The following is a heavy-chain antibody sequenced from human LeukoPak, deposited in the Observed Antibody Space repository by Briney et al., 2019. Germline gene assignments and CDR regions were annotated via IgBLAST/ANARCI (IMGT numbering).Heavy chain of an antibody. CDR2: IIPIFGTA. CDR1: GGTFSSYA. J-gene: IGHJ3*02. D-gene: IGHD2-21*01. Sequence: SVKVSCKASGGTFSSYAISWVRQAPGQGLEWMGGIIPIFGTANYAQKFQGRVTITADESTSTAYMELSSLRSEDTAVYYCARDLVVIAGDAFDIWGQGTMVTVSS. V-gene: IGHV1-69*13. CDR3: ARDLVVIAGDAFDI.